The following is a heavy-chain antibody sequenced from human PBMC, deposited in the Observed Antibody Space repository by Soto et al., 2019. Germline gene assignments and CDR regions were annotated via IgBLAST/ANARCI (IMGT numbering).Heavy chain of an antibody. CDR2: IYWDDDK. Sequence: XGHTLTNPRQTLTLTSTFSGFSLSTSGVGVGWIRQPPGKALEWLALIYWDDDKRYSPSLKNRLTITKDTSKNQVVLTITNMDPVDTATYFCAHRGLSGVIIEYFFDYWGQGPLVTVSS. CDR1: GFSLSTSGVG. J-gene: IGHJ4*02. D-gene: IGHD3-3*01. V-gene: IGHV2-5*02. CDR3: AHRGLSGVIIEYFFDY.